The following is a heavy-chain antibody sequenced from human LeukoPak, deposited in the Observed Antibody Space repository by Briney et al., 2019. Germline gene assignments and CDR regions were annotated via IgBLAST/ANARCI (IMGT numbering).Heavy chain of an antibody. CDR3: AKAFSTTVTTRHYYGMDV. D-gene: IGHD4-17*01. CDR2: IRYDGSNK. J-gene: IGHJ6*02. Sequence: QTGGSLRLSCAASGFTFSSYGMHWVRQAPGKGLEWVAFIRYDGSNKFYADSVKGRFTISRDNSKNTLYLQMNSLRAEDTAVYYCAKAFSTTVTTRHYYGMDVWGQGTTVTVSS. CDR1: GFTFSSYG. V-gene: IGHV3-30*02.